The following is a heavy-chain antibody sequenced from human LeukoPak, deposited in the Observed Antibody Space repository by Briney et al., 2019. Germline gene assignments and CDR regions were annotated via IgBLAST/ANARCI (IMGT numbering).Heavy chain of an antibody. V-gene: IGHV3-23*01. D-gene: IGHD6-13*01. CDR2: ISGSGGST. CDR1: GFTFSSYS. J-gene: IGHJ3*02. Sequence: GGSLRLSCAASGFTFSSYSMNWVRQAPGKGLEWVSAISGSGGSTYYADSAKGRFTISRDNSKNTLYLQMNSLRAEDTAVYYCAKNWLQRAGLGAFDIWGQGTMVTVSS. CDR3: AKNWLQRAGLGAFDI.